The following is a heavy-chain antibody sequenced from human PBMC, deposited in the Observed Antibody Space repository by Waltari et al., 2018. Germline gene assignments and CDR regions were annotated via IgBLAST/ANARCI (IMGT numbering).Heavy chain of an antibody. V-gene: IGHV4-4*07. CDR3: ARDNNRQAFDV. CDR2: IYAGEDT. Sequence: QVQLQESGPGLVKPSGPLSLTCTVSGGSIRNSYWNWIRQPAGKGLEWIGRIYAGEDTNYNPSLKSRVTMSLDTSKSQFSLKLNSVTAADTAVYYCARDNNRQAFDVWGQGIMVTVSS. J-gene: IGHJ3*01. CDR1: GGSIRNSY.